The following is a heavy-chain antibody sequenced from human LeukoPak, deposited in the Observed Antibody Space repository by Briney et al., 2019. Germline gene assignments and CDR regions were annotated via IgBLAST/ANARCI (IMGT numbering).Heavy chain of an antibody. Sequence: ASETLSLTCTVSGGSISSGSYYWSWIRQPAGKGLEWIGRIYTSGSTNYNPSLRSRVTISVDTSKNQFSLKLSSVTAADTAVYYCAREVPYGSGSYYNYWGQGTLVTVSS. CDR2: IYTSGST. V-gene: IGHV4-61*02. CDR1: GGSISSGSYY. CDR3: AREVPYGSGSYYNY. J-gene: IGHJ4*02. D-gene: IGHD3-10*01.